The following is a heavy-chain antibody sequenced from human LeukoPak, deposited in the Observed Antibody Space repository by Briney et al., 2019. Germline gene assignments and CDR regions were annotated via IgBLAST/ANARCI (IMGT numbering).Heavy chain of an antibody. D-gene: IGHD3-22*01. CDR1: GGSIISGDYY. CDR2: IDYSGST. Sequence: PSQTLSLTCSVSGGSIISGDYYWSWIRQPPGKGLGGIGYIDYSGSTYYNPSLKSRVTLSVDTSKNQSSLQLSSVTPADTAVYYCARDDSSGNGMDVWGQGTTVPVSS. V-gene: IGHV4-30-4*01. J-gene: IGHJ6*01. CDR3: ARDDSSGNGMDV.